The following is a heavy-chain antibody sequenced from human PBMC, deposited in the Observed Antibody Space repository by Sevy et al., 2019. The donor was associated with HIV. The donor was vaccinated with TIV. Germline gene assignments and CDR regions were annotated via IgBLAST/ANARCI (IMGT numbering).Heavy chain of an antibody. Sequence: GGSLRLSCAAPGFTFSSFWMSWVRQAPGKGLEWVANIKQDGSEKYYVDSVKGRFTISRDNAKNSLYLQMNSLRAEDTAVYYCAKEYYYDSSGSVGAFDIWGQGTMVTVSS. CDR2: IKQDGSEK. D-gene: IGHD3-22*01. V-gene: IGHV3-7*03. J-gene: IGHJ3*02. CDR3: AKEYYYDSSGSVGAFDI. CDR1: GFTFSSFW.